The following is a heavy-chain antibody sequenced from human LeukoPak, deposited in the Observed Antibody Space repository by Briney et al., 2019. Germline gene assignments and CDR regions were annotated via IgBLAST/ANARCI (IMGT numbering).Heavy chain of an antibody. CDR3: ARRLGELRGYYFDY. CDR1: GGSISSYY. CDR2: IYYSGST. J-gene: IGHJ4*02. V-gene: IGHV4-39*01. Sequence: SETLSLTCTVSGGSISSYYWGWIRQPPGKGLEWIGSIYYSGSTYYNPSLKSRVTISVDTSKNQFSLKLSSVTAADTAVYYCARRLGELRGYYFDYWGQGTLVTVSS. D-gene: IGHD3-10*01.